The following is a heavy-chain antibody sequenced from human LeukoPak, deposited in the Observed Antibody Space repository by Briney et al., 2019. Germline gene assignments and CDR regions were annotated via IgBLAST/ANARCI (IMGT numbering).Heavy chain of an antibody. D-gene: IGHD2-15*01. J-gene: IGHJ4*02. CDR2: LIPIFGTA. Sequence: SVKVSCKASRGTFSTYAISWVRQAPGQGLEWMGGLIPIFGTANYAQKFQGRVTITADESTSTAYMELSSLRSEDTAVYYCASMDDCSGGSCYSDYWGQGTLVTVSS. CDR3: ASMDDCSGGSCYSDY. V-gene: IGHV1-69*13. CDR1: RGTFSTYA.